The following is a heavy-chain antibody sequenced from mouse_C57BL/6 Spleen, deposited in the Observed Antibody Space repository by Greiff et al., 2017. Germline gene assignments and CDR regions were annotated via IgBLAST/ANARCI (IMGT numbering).Heavy chain of an antibody. CDR2: ISSGGSYT. V-gene: IGHV5-6*01. CDR1: GFTFSSYG. CDR3: ARQGYYGSSDAMDY. Sequence: EVHLVESGGDLVKPGGSLKLSCAASGFTFSSYGMSWVRQTPDKRLEWVATISSGGSYTYYPDSVKGRFTISRDHAKNTLYLQMSSLKSEDTAMYYCARQGYYGSSDAMDYWGQGTSVTVSS. J-gene: IGHJ4*01. D-gene: IGHD1-1*01.